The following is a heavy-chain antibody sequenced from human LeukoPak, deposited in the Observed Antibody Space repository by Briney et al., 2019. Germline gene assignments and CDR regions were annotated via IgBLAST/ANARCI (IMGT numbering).Heavy chain of an antibody. CDR3: ARVPDFDYYYYGMDV. V-gene: IGHV1-69*06. CDR1: GGTFSSYA. CDR2: IIPISGTA. D-gene: IGHD2-21*02. J-gene: IGHJ6*04. Sequence: KVSCKASGGTFSSYAITGVRQAPGQGLEWMGGIIPISGTANYAQKFQGRVTITADKSTSTAYMELSSLRSEDTAVYYCARVPDFDYYYYGMDVWGKGTTVTVSS.